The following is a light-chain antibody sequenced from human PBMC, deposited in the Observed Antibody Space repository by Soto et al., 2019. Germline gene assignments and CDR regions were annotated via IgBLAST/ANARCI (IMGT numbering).Light chain of an antibody. CDR3: QQYGSSQYT. Sequence: ESVLTQSPGSLSLSPGERATLSCRARQSVSSSYLAWYQQKPGQAPRLLIYGASSRATGIPDRFSGSGSGTDFTLTISRLEPEDFAVYYCQQYGSSQYTFGPGTKLEIK. J-gene: IGKJ2*01. CDR2: GAS. CDR1: QSVSSSY. V-gene: IGKV3-20*01.